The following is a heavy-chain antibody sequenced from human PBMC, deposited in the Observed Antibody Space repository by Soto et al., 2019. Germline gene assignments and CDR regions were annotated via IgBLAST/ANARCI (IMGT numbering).Heavy chain of an antibody. CDR1: GCSFTSYG. J-gene: IGHJ4*02. CDR2: ISAYNGNR. CDR3: ARDLGGFPDY. V-gene: IGHV1-18*01. D-gene: IGHD5-12*01. Sequence: QVQLVQSGAEAKKPGASVKVSCKASGCSFTSYGISWVRQAPGQGLEWMGWISAYNGNRKYAQKFQGRVTMTTDTSTSTAYMELRSLRSDDTAVYYCARDLGGFPDYWGQGTLVTVSS.